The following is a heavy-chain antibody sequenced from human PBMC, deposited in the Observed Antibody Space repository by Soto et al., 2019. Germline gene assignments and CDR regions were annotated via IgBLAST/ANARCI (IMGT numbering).Heavy chain of an antibody. J-gene: IGHJ4*02. CDR3: ASHDLAMDGYLDY. CDR1: GGSVTSIVYY. D-gene: IGHD6-19*01. Sequence: ASETLSLTCTVSGGSVTSIVYYWGWIRQPPGKGLQWIGSIYYSGSTYYNPSLKSRVTISVDTAKNQFSLKLNSVTAADTAVYYCASHDLAMDGYLDYWGQGALVTVSS. V-gene: IGHV4-39*01. CDR2: IYYSGST.